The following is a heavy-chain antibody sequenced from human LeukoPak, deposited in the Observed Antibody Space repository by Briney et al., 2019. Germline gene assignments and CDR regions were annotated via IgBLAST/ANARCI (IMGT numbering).Heavy chain of an antibody. J-gene: IGHJ4*02. V-gene: IGHV1-8*01. Sequence: ASVKVSCKASGYTFTTHHINWVRQATGQGFEWRGWMNPGSGNTEYAQKFQGRVTMTWDTSINTAYMELSSLRSEDTAVYYCARGRPTNLHGIYWGQGTLVTVSS. CDR1: GYTFTTHH. D-gene: IGHD1-14*01. CDR2: MNPGSGNT. CDR3: ARGRPTNLHGIY.